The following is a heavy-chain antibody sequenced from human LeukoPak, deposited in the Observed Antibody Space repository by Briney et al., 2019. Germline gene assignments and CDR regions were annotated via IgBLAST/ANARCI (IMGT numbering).Heavy chain of an antibody. D-gene: IGHD4-17*01. V-gene: IGHV3-30*02. Sequence: PGGSLRLSCAASGFTFSSYGMHWVRQAPGKGLEWVAFIRYDGSNKYYVDSVKGRFTISRDNSKNTLSLRMNSLRTDDTAMYYCAKDVTTVTTEGDYWGQGTLVTVSS. CDR3: AKDVTTVTTEGDY. J-gene: IGHJ4*02. CDR1: GFTFSSYG. CDR2: IRYDGSNK.